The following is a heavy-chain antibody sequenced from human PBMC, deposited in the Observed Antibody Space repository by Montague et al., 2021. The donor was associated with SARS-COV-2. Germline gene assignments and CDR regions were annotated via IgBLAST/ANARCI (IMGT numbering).Heavy chain of an antibody. Sequence: SETLSLTCAVYGGSFSGYDWSWIRQSPGKGLEWIGEINHSGSTNYNPSLKSRVPISVDTSKNQFSLKLSSVTAADTAVYYCARQRKATVVTDLLFDYWGQETLVTGSS. D-gene: IGHD4-23*01. CDR1: GGSFSGYD. J-gene: IGHJ4*02. V-gene: IGHV4-34*01. CDR3: ARQRKATVVTDLLFDY. CDR2: INHSGST.